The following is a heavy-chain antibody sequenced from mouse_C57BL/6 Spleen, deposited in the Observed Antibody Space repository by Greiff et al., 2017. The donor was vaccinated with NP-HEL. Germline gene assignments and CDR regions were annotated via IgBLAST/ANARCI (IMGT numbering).Heavy chain of an antibody. J-gene: IGHJ2*01. CDR2: ISRGGSYT. CDR1: GFTFSSYG. V-gene: IGHV5-6*01. Sequence: EVKLMESGGDLVKPGGSLKLSCAASGFTFSSYGMSWVRQTPDKRLEWVATISRGGSYTYYPDSLKGRFTLTTDNAKNTLYLQMSSLKSEDTALYYCARHRDYYFDYWGQGTTLTVSS. CDR3: ARHRDYYFDY.